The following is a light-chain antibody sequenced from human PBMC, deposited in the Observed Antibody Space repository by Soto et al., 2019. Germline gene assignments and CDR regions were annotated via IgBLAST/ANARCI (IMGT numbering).Light chain of an antibody. V-gene: IGKV3-20*01. CDR2: GAS. J-gene: IGKJ1*01. Sequence: EIVLTQSPGTLSLSPGERATLSCRASQSVSSSYLAWYQQKPGQAPRLLIYGASSRATGIPDRFSGSGSGTDFTLAISRLEPEDFAVNYCQQYGRSPWTFGQGTKVEI. CDR3: QQYGRSPWT. CDR1: QSVSSSY.